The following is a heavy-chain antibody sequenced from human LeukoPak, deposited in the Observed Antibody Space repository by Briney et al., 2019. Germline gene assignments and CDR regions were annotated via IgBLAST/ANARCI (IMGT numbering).Heavy chain of an antibody. CDR3: ARGQYSGSWSYDFDY. CDR2: ISYSGRT. D-gene: IGHD6-13*01. V-gene: IGHV4-59*01. CDR1: GGSISSYY. J-gene: IGHJ4*02. Sequence: SETLSLTCTVSGGSISSYYWNWIRQPPGKGLEWIGYISYSGRTNYNPSLKSRVTISLDTSKNQFSLQLSSVTAADTAVYYCARGQYSGSWSYDFDYWGQGTLVT.